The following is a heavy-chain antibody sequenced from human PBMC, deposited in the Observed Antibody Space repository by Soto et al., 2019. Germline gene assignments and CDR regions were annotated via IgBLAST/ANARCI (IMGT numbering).Heavy chain of an antibody. J-gene: IGHJ6*02. CDR2: IYYSGIT. Sequence: SETLSLTCTVSGGSISSSIYYWGWIRHPPGKGLEWIGSIYYSGITYYNPSLKSRVTISVDTSKNQFSLKLSSVTAADTAVYYCARGYCSGGSCYSPGYYYYGMDVWGQGTTVTVSS. CDR3: ARGYCSGGSCYSPGYYYYGMDV. CDR1: GGSISSSIYY. V-gene: IGHV4-39*01. D-gene: IGHD2-15*01.